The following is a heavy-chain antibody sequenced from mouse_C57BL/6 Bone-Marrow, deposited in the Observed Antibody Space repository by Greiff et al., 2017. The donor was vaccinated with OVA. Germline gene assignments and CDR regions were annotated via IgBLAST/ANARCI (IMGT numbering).Heavy chain of an antibody. D-gene: IGHD2-4*01. J-gene: IGHJ4*01. V-gene: IGHV5-17*01. CDR2: ISSGSSTI. CDR3: ARPSDYDYDDYAMDD. Sequence: EVQGVESGGGLVKPGGSLKLSGAASGFTFSDYGMHWVRQAPEKGLEWVAYISSGSSTIYYADTVKGRFTISRDNAKNTLFLQMTSLRSEDTAMYYCARPSDYDYDDYAMDDWGQGTSVTVSS. CDR1: GFTFSDYG.